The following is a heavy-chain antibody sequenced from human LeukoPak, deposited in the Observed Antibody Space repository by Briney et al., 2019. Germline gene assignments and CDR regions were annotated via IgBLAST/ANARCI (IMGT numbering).Heavy chain of an antibody. D-gene: IGHD3-3*01. CDR3: ARDEGTYDFWSGYSGPYYMDV. J-gene: IGHJ6*03. V-gene: IGHV3-21*01. Sequence: GGSLRLSCAASGFTFSSYSMNWVRQAPGKGLEWVSSISSSSSYIYYADSVKGRFTISRDNAKNSLYLQMNSLRAEDTAVYYCARDEGTYDFWSGYSGPYYMDVWGKGTTVTVSS. CDR2: ISSSSSYI. CDR1: GFTFSSYS.